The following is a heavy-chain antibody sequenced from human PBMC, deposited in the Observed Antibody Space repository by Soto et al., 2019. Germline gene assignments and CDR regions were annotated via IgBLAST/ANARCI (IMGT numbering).Heavy chain of an antibody. D-gene: IGHD1-26*01. CDR1: GFTFSSYA. J-gene: IGHJ4*02. CDR2: ISGSGGST. Sequence: EVQLLESGGGLVQPGGSLRLSCAASGFTFSSYAMRWVRQAPVKGLEWVSAISGSGGSTYYADSVKGRFTISRDNSKNTLYLQMNSLRAEDTAVYYCARRGSGSHDDYWGQGTLVTVSS. V-gene: IGHV3-23*01. CDR3: ARRGSGSHDDY.